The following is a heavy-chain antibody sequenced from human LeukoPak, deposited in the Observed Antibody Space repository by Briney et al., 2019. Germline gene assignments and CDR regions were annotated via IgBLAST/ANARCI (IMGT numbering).Heavy chain of an antibody. V-gene: IGHV1-2*02. CDR2: INPNSGGT. CDR1: GYTFTGYY. CDR3: ARVPDYGDYLFDY. Sequence: VASVKVSCKASGYTFTGYYMHWVRQAPGQGLEWMGWINPNSGGTNYAQKFQGRVTMTRATSISTAYMELSRLRSDDTAVYYCARVPDYGDYLFDYWGQGTLVTVSS. J-gene: IGHJ4*02. D-gene: IGHD4-17*01.